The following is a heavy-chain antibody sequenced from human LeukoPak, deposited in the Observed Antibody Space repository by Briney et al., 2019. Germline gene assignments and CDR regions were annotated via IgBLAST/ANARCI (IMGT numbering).Heavy chain of an antibody. CDR1: GFTFSTYI. V-gene: IGHV3-7*01. D-gene: IGHD3-16*01. CDR3: ANPPMILRGHY. CDR2: INPDGSKK. J-gene: IGHJ4*02. Sequence: GGSLRLSCAASGFTFSTYIMTWVRQAPGKGLEWVANINPDGSKKSYADFVEGRFTISRDNAKNSLYLQMSSLRAEDTAVYYCANPPMILRGHYWGQGTLVTVSS.